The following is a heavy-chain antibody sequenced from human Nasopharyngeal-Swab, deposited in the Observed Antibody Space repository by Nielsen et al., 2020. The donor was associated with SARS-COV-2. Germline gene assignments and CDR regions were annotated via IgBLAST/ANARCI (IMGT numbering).Heavy chain of an antibody. CDR3: AHSSSTAYYFDY. CDR2: IYWDDDK. J-gene: IGHJ4*02. D-gene: IGHD6-13*01. V-gene: IGHV2-5*02. Sequence: SGPTLVKPTQTLTLTCTFSGFPLSTSGVGVGWIRQPPGKALEWLALIYWDDDKRYSPSLKSRLTTTKDTSKNQVVLTMTNMDPVDTATYYCAHSSSTAYYFDYWGQGTLVTVSS. CDR1: GFPLSTSGVG.